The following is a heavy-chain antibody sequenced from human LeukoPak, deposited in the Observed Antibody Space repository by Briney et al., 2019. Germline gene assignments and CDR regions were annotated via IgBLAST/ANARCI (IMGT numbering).Heavy chain of an antibody. D-gene: IGHD1-26*01. CDR1: GFTFSSYG. V-gene: IGHV3-33*08. CDR2: IRYDGSNK. CDR3: ARRSGATKWFDP. Sequence: PGGSLRLSCAASGFTFSSYGMHWVRQAPGKGLEWVAFIRYDGSNKYFADSVKGRFTISRDSSKNTLYLQMNSLRAEDTAVYYCARRSGATKWFDPWGQGTLVTVSS. J-gene: IGHJ5*02.